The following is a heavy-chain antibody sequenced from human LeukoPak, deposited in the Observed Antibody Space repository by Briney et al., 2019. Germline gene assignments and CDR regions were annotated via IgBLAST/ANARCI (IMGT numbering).Heavy chain of an antibody. J-gene: IGHJ4*02. V-gene: IGHV3-30*02. Sequence: GGSLRLSCAASGFTFSSYGMHWVRQAPGKGLEWVAFIRYDGSNKYYADSVKGRFTISADKSISTAYLQWSSLKASDTAMYYCARRGFCSSTSCYFDYWGQGTLVTVSS. CDR1: GFTFSSYG. CDR3: ARRGFCSSTSCYFDY. CDR2: IRYDGSNK. D-gene: IGHD2-2*01.